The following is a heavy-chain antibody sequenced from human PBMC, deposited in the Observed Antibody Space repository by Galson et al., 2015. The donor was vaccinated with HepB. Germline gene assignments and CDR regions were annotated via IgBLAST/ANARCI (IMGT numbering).Heavy chain of an antibody. J-gene: IGHJ6*02. Sequence: QSGAEVKKPGESLKISCKGSGYSFTGYWIGWVRQMPGKGLEWMGIIYPGDSDTRYSPSFQGQVTISADKSISTAYLQWSSLKASDTAMYYCARHDIAAAGTVGGMDVWGQGTTVTVSS. CDR2: IYPGDSDT. CDR1: GYSFTGYW. V-gene: IGHV5-51*01. D-gene: IGHD6-13*01. CDR3: ARHDIAAAGTVGGMDV.